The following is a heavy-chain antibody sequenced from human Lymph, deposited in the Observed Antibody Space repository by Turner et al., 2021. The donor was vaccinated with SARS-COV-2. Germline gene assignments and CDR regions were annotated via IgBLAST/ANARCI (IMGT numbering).Heavy chain of an antibody. CDR3: ARGAAYCSGGSCYRKGFDY. CDR2: ISPIFGTA. J-gene: IGHJ4*02. D-gene: IGHD2-15*01. V-gene: IGHV1-69*01. Sequence: QVQLVQSGAEVKKPGSSVKVSCKASGGTFSSSAISWVRQAPGQGLEWMGVISPIFGTANYAQRFQGRVTITADESTSTAYMELRSLRSEDTAVYYCARGAAYCSGGSCYRKGFDYWGQGTPVTVSS. CDR1: GGTFSSSA.